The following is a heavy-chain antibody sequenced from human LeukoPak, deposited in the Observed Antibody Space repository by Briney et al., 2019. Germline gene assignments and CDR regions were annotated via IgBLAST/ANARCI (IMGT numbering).Heavy chain of an antibody. CDR2: ISGSGRST. CDR1: GLTYNIYA. CDR3: AKGGLHYDSSGDYRDY. J-gene: IGHJ4*02. V-gene: IGHV3-23*01. Sequence: GGSLRLSCAASGLTYNIYAVLWVRQARGKGREGVSSISGSGRSTYSADSVKGRFTISRDNSKNTLYLEMNSLRADDTAVYYSAKGGLHYDSSGDYRDYWGQGTLVTVSS. D-gene: IGHD3-22*01.